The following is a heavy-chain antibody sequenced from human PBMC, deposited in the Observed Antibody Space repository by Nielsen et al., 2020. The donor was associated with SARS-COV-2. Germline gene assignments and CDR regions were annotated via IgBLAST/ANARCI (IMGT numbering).Heavy chain of an antibody. CDR3: AREGPRGPSDY. J-gene: IGHJ4*02. CDR1: GYTFTSYA. V-gene: IGHV1-3*01. CDR2: INAGNGNT. D-gene: IGHD3-10*01. Sequence: ASVQVSCKASGYTFTSYAMHWVRQAPGQRLEWMGWINAGNGNTKYSQKFQGRVTITRDTSASTAYMELSSLRSEDTAVYYCAREGPRGPSDYWGQGTLVTVSS.